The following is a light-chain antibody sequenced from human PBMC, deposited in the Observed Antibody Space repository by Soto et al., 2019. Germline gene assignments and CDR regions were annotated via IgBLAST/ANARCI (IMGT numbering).Light chain of an antibody. CDR2: GAS. J-gene: IGKJ2*01. Sequence: EIVLTQSPGTLSLSPGERATLSCRASQSVSSSYLAWYQQKPGQAPRLLIYGASSRATGIPDRFSGSGSGTDFTLTISRLEPEDFAVSYCQQYGSSPYTFGQGIKLEIK. CDR3: QQYGSSPYT. V-gene: IGKV3-20*01. CDR1: QSVSSSY.